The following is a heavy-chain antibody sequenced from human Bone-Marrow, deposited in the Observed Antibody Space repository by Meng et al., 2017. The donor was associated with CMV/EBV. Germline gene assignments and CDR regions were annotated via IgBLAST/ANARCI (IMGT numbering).Heavy chain of an antibody. V-gene: IGHV1-69*04. J-gene: IGHJ6*02. D-gene: IGHD6-6*01. CDR2: IIPILGIA. Sequence: SVKVSCKASGGTFSDYAFSWVRQAPGQGLEWMGRIIPILGIADYAQKFQGRVTITADKSTSTTYMELSSLTSEDTAVYYCARPVISTIAGRNYYYYGMDVWGQGTTVTFSS. CDR3: ARPVISTIAGRNYYYYGMDV. CDR1: GGTFSDYA.